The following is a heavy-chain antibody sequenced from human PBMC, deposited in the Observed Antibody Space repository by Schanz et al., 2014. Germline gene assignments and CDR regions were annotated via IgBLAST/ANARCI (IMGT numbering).Heavy chain of an antibody. Sequence: EVQLAESGGGLVQPGGSLRLSCAASTFTFSSDWMSWVRQAPGKGLEWVSAISGSGGSTYYADSAKGRFTISRDNFKGALYLQMNSLRAEDTAVYYCAKGRFGELSSFDIWGQGTMVTVSS. CDR1: TFTFSSDW. CDR2: ISGSGGST. CDR3: AKGRFGELSSFDI. J-gene: IGHJ3*02. D-gene: IGHD3-10*01. V-gene: IGHV3-23*04.